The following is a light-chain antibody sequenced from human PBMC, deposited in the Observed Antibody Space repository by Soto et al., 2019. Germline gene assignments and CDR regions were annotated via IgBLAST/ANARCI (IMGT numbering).Light chain of an antibody. Sequence: QSALTQPPSASGSPGQSVTISCTGTSNDVGNYNYVSWYQQHPGKAPKVLISEVSMRPSGVPDRLSGSKSGNMASLTVSGLQAEDEADYYCSSYSGTNNLLIFGGGTKLTVL. CDR2: EVS. CDR1: SNDVGNYNY. J-gene: IGLJ2*01. V-gene: IGLV2-8*01. CDR3: SSYSGTNNLLI.